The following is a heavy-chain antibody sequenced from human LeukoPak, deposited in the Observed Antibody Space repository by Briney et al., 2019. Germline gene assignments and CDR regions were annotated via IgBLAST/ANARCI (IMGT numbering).Heavy chain of an antibody. V-gene: IGHV3-7*01. CDR1: GFIFSNYW. CDR3: ARDPVEWEQLLDY. Sequence: HSGGSLRLSCAASGFIFSNYWMGWVRQAPGKRPEWVANMNKDGSEKYYADSVEGRFTISRDNARNSVYLQMNSLRVEDTAVYYCARDPVEWEQLLDYWGQGTLVTVSS. D-gene: IGHD1-26*01. CDR2: MNKDGSEK. J-gene: IGHJ4*02.